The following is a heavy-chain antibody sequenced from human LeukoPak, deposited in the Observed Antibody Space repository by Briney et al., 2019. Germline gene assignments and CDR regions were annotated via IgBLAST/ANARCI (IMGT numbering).Heavy chain of an antibody. J-gene: IGHJ4*02. CDR3: ARFSSFDSSGYSNDY. CDR1: GGTFSSYA. D-gene: IGHD3-22*01. Sequence: SVKVSCKASGGTFSSYAISWVRQAPRQGLEWMGRIIPILGIANYAQRFQGRVTITADKSTSTAYMELSSLRSEDTAVYYCARFSSFDSSGYSNDYWGQGTLVTVSS. CDR2: IIPILGIA. V-gene: IGHV1-69*04.